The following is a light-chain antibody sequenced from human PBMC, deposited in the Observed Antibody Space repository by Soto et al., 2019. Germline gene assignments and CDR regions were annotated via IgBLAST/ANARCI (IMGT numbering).Light chain of an antibody. Sequence: QAVVTQPPSASGTPGQRVTISCSGSSSNIGSNAANWYRQLPGTAPKLLIYSNNQRPSGVPDRFSGSKSGTSASLAISGLQSEDEADYYCAAWDGSLNGRVFGGGTKVTVL. V-gene: IGLV1-44*01. J-gene: IGLJ2*01. CDR3: AAWDGSLNGRV. CDR1: SSNIGSNA. CDR2: SNN.